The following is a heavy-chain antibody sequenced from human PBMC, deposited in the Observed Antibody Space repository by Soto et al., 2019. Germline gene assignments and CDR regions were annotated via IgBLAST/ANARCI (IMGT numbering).Heavy chain of an antibody. CDR2: IYPGDSDP. Sequence: GESLKISCKGSGYSFTTYLSGWVRQMPGKGLEWMGIIYPGDSDPRYSPSFQGQVTISADKSTSTAYLQWSSLKASDTAMYYCARSPCGSDCYSVAPFDYWGQGTLVTVSS. D-gene: IGHD2-21*02. V-gene: IGHV5-51*01. CDR3: ARSPCGSDCYSVAPFDY. J-gene: IGHJ4*02. CDR1: GYSFTTYL.